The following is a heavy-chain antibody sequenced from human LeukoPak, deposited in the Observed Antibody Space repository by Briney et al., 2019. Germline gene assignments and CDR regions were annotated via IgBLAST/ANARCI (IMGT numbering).Heavy chain of an antibody. CDR1: GFTFSSYS. CDR3: ARERDSSSSFDY. CDR2: ISSSSSYI. Sequence: GGSLRLSCAAAGFTFSSYSMNWVRQAPGKGPEWVSSISSSSSYIYYADSVKGRFTISRDNAKNSLYLQMNSLRAEDTAVYYCARERDSSSSFDYWGQGTLFTVSS. V-gene: IGHV3-21*01. J-gene: IGHJ4*02. D-gene: IGHD6-6*01.